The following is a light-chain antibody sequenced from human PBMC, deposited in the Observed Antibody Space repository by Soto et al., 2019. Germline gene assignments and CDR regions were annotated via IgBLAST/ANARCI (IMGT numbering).Light chain of an antibody. J-gene: IGLJ2*01. CDR3: QAWHSSTVV. CDR1: KLGDNY. Sequence: SYELTQPPSVSVSPGQTASITCSGDKLGDNYVCWYQQKPGQSPVVVIHEDSKRPSGIPERFSGSNSGNTATLTISGTQAMDEADYYCQAWHSSTVVFGGGTQLTVL. V-gene: IGLV3-1*01. CDR2: EDS.